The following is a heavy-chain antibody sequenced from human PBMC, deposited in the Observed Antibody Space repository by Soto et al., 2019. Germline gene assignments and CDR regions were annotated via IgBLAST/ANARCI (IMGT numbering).Heavy chain of an antibody. V-gene: IGHV4-38-2*01. CDR1: GDSISRGYY. D-gene: IGHD2-15*01. J-gene: IGHJ6*02. CDR3: ARALYCSGGSCSPLRGMDV. CDR2: IYHSGST. Sequence: PLETVSLTCAVSGDSISRGYYFVWIRQPPGHGLEWIGTIYHSGSTYYNPSLKSRVTISVDTSKNQFSLKLSSVTAADTALYYCARALYCSGGSCSPLRGMDVWGQGTTVTVSS.